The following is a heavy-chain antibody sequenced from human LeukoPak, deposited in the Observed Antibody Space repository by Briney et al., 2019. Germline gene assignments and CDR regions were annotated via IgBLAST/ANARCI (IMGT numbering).Heavy chain of an antibody. J-gene: IGHJ4*02. CDR3: ARYGPRAGPTSVYFDY. CDR2: INHSGST. CDR1: GGSFSGYY. V-gene: IGHV4-34*01. Sequence: SETLSLTCAVYGGSFSGYYWSWIRQPPGKGLEWIGEINHSGSTNYNPSLKSRVTISVDTSKNQFSLKLSSVTAADTAVYYCARYGPRAGPTSVYFDYWGQGTLVTVSS. D-gene: IGHD3-10*01.